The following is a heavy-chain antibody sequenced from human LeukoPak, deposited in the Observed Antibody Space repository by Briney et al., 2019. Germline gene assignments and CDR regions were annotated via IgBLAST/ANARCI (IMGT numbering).Heavy chain of an antibody. CDR1: GFTFSSYS. V-gene: IGHV3-21*01. CDR3: ARDNRKYSSGWN. D-gene: IGHD6-19*01. CDR2: ISSSSSYI. J-gene: IGHJ4*02. Sequence: GGSLRLSCAASGFTFSSYSMNWVRQAPGKGLEWVSSISSSSSYIYYADSVKGRFTISRDNAKNSLYLQMNSLRAEDTAVYYCARDNRKYSSGWNWGQGTLVTVFS.